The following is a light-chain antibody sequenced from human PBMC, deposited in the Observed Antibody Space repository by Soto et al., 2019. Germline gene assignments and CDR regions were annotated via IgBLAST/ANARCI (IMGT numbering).Light chain of an antibody. CDR3: QQRSNWLT. CDR1: QSVSSY. V-gene: IGKV3-11*01. J-gene: IGKJ4*01. CDR2: DAS. Sequence: EIVLTQSPATLSLSPGERATLSCRASQSVSSYLAWYQQKPGQAPRLLIYDASNRATGIPARFSGSGSGTDLTLTISSLEPEDFAVYSCQQRSNWLTFGGGTKVEIK.